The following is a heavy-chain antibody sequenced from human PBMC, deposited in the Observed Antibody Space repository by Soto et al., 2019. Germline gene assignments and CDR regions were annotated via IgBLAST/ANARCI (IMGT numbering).Heavy chain of an antibody. CDR3: ARDVRISWDSVYYYGMDV. J-gene: IGHJ6*02. CDR1: GFPFRSYC. CDR2: IWYDGSNK. Sequence: GGSLRLSSAASGFPFRSYCMHWVRQAPGKGLEWVGVIWYDGSNKDYADSVKGRFTVSRDNSKNTMYLQMNSLRAEDTAVYYCARDVRISWDSVYYYGMDVWGQGTTVTVSS. V-gene: IGHV3-33*01. D-gene: IGHD3-10*02.